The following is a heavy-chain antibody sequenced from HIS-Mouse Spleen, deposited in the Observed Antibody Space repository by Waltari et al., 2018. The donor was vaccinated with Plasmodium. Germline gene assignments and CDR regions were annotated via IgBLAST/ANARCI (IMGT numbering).Heavy chain of an antibody. CDR2: IKQDGSEK. D-gene: IGHD6-13*01. J-gene: IGHJ2*01. Sequence: EVQLVESGGGLVQPGGSLRLAWGASGFSLSSYWMSWVRQAPGKGLEWVANIKQDGSEKYYVDSVKGRFTISRDNVKNSLYLQMNSLRAEDTAVYYCASSWYWYFDLWGRGTLVTVSS. V-gene: IGHV3-7*01. CDR1: GFSLSSYW. CDR3: ASSWYWYFDL.